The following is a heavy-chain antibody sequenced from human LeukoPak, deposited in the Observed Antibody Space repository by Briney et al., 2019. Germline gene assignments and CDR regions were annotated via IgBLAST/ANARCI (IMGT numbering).Heavy chain of an antibody. J-gene: IGHJ4*02. D-gene: IGHD6-19*01. CDR1: GFTFDDYA. Sequence: GGSLRLSCVASGFTFDDYAMHWVRQAPGKGLEWVSGISWNSGSIGYADSVKGRFTISRDNAKNSLYLQMNSLRAEDTALYYCAKAVAGQHFDYWGQGTLVTVSS. CDR2: ISWNSGSI. V-gene: IGHV3-9*01. CDR3: AKAVAGQHFDY.